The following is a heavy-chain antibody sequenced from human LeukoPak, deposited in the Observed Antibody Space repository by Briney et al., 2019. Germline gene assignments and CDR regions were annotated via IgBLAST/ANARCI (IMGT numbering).Heavy chain of an antibody. D-gene: IGHD6-13*01. J-gene: IGHJ4*02. Sequence: GGTLRLSCAASGFTFSSYGMIWVRQAPGKGLEWVSGISGSGGSTYLADSVKGRFTISRDNSKNTLYLQMNSLRAEETAVYYCAKDVAAAGTDYFDYWGQGTLVTVSS. CDR1: GFTFSSYG. CDR2: ISGSGGST. V-gene: IGHV3-23*01. CDR3: AKDVAAAGTDYFDY.